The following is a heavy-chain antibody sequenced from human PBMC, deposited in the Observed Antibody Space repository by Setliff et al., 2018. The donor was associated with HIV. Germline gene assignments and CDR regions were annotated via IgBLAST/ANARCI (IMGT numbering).Heavy chain of an antibody. CDR2: LDYSGTT. CDR3: VKEYHTTATDTRVANYFDY. CDR1: GGSMSGSSYY. D-gene: IGHD6-13*01. J-gene: IGHJ4*02. V-gene: IGHV4-39*07. Sequence: SETLSLTCTVSGGSMSGSSYYWGWIRQPPGKGLEWIGSLDYSGTTYYNPSLKSRVTISVDTSTSTVYMELRSLRSEDTAIYYCVKEYHTTATDTRVANYFDYWGQGTLVTVSS.